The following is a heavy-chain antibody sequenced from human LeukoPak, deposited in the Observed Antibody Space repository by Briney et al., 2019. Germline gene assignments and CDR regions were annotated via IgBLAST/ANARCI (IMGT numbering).Heavy chain of an antibody. V-gene: IGHV3-43*02. D-gene: IGHD5-18*01. CDR3: AKDMGDTAMVTFDI. CDR1: GFTFDDYA. Sequence: PGGSLGLSCAASGFTFDDYAMHWVRQAPGKGLEWVSLISGDGGSTYYADSVKGRFTISRDNSKNSLYLQMNSLRTEDTALYYCAKDMGDTAMVTFDIWGQGTMVTVSS. CDR2: ISGDGGST. J-gene: IGHJ3*02.